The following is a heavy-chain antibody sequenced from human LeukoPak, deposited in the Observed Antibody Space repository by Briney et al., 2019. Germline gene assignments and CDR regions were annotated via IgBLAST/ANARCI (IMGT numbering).Heavy chain of an antibody. D-gene: IGHD1-1*01. V-gene: IGHV4-30-4*01. J-gene: IGHJ2*01. Sequence: PSQTLSLTWTVAGGSISSGDYYWSWIRQPPGKGREWIGYIYYSGSTYYNPSLKSRVTVSVDTSKNQFSLKLSSVTAADTAVYYCARVVQDWYFDLWGRGTLVTVSS. CDR2: IYYSGST. CDR3: ARVVQDWYFDL. CDR1: GGSISSGDYY.